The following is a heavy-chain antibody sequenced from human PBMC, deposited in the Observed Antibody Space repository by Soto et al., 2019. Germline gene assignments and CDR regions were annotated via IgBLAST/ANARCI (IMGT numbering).Heavy chain of an antibody. V-gene: IGHV2-5*02. D-gene: IGHD5-18*01. CDR1: GFSLSTSGVG. CDR3: AHTWIQLWLLSFDY. CDR2: IYWDADK. Sequence: QITLKESGPTLVKPTQTLTLTCTFSGFSLSTSGVGVGWIRQPPGKALEWLALIYWDADKRYSPSLKSRLTITKDTSKNQVVLTMTNMDPVDTATYYCAHTWIQLWLLSFDYWGQGTLVTVSS. J-gene: IGHJ4*02.